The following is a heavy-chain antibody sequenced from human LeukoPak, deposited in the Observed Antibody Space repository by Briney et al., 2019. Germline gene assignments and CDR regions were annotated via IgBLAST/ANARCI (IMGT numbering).Heavy chain of an antibody. V-gene: IGHV1-18*04. CDR2: ISVYNGNT. CDR3: VSKQHSGVRGDV. D-gene: IGHD3-10*01. CDR1: GYTFTNYG. J-gene: IGHJ4*02. Sequence: ASVKVSCKASGYTFTNYGVSWVRQAPGQGLEWMGWISVYNGNTNYAQKLQGRVTMTTDTSTTTAYMELRSLRSDDTAVYYCVSKQHSGVRGDVWGQGSLVIVS.